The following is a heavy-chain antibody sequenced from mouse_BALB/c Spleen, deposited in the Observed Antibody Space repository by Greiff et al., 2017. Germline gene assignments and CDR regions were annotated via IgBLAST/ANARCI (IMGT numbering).Heavy chain of an antibody. CDR3: ARHEAGLYCFDY. CDR1: GFAFSSYD. V-gene: IGHV5-12-1*01. Sequence: EVQGVESGGGLVKPGGSLKLSCAASGFAFSSYDMSWVRQTPEKRLEWVAYISSGGGSTYYPDTVKGRFTISRDNAKNTLYLQMSSLKSEDTAMYYCARHEAGLYCFDYWGQGTTLTVAA. D-gene: IGHD3-2*02. CDR2: ISSGGGST. J-gene: IGHJ2*01.